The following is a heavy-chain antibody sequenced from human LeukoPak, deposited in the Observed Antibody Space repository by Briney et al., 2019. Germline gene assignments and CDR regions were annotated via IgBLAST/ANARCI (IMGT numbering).Heavy chain of an antibody. J-gene: IGHJ4*02. CDR3: ARLDYYGSGSYFDY. Sequence: GGSLRLSCAASGFTFSSYAMNWVRQAPGKGLEWVSYISSSGSTIYYADSVKGRFTISRDNARNSLYLQMNSLRAEDTAVYYCARLDYYGSGSYFDYWGRGTLVTVSS. V-gene: IGHV3-48*03. CDR2: ISSSGSTI. D-gene: IGHD3-10*01. CDR1: GFTFSSYA.